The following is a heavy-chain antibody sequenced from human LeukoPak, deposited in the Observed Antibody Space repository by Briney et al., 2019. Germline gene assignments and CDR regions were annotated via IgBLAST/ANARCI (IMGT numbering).Heavy chain of an antibody. D-gene: IGHD3-9*01. CDR2: INPSGGST. J-gene: IGHJ5*02. CDR3: AREARGTDDINWFDP. CDR1: GYTFTSYY. Sequence: ASVKVSCKASGYTFTSYYMHWVRQAPGQGLEWMGIINPSGGSTGYAQKFQGRVTMTRDTSTSTVYMELSSLRSEDTAVYYCAREARGTDDINWFDPWGQGTLVTVSS. V-gene: IGHV1-46*01.